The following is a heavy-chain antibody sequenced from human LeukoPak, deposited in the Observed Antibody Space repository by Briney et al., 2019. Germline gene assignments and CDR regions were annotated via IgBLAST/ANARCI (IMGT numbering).Heavy chain of an antibody. CDR3: ARGLEDRISIFGVVKFYYFDF. J-gene: IGHJ4*02. V-gene: IGHV4-34*01. Sequence: SETLSLTCTVSGGSISNYYWTWIRQPPGKGLEWIGEIDHSGSSHYNPSLKSRVTISVDTSKNQLSLKLSSVTAADTAVYYCARGLEDRISIFGVVKFYYFDFWGQGTLVTVSS. CDR1: GGSISNYY. D-gene: IGHD3-3*01. CDR2: IDHSGSS.